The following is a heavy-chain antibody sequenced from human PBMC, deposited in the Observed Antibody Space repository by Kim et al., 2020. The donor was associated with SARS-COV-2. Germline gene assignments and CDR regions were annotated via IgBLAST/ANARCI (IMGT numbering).Heavy chain of an antibody. D-gene: IGHD4-17*01. CDR1: GFTLSGYS. Sequence: GGSLRLSCAASGFTLSGYSMNWVRQAPGKGLEWVSSISSSGSYTYYADSVKGRFTISRDNAKKSLYLEMNSLRAEDTAVYYCARDLRNYGDYYFDNWGQGTLVTASS. J-gene: IGHJ4*02. V-gene: IGHV3-21*01. CDR3: ARDLRNYGDYYFDN. CDR2: ISSSGSYT.